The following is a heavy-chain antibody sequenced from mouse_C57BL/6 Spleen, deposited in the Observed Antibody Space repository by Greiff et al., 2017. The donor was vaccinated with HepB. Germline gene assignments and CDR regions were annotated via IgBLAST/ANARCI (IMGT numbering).Heavy chain of an antibody. CDR2: SRNKANDDTT. V-gene: IGHV7-1*01. D-gene: IGHD2-4*01. J-gene: IGHJ3*01. CDR1: GFTFSDFY. Sequence: EVKLMESGGGLVQSGRSLRLSCATSGFTFSDFYMEWVRQAPGKGLEWIAASRNKANDDTTEYSASVKGRFIVSRDTSQSILYLQMNALRAEDTAIYYCARDGDDYDAAWFAYWGQGTLVTVSA. CDR3: ARDGDDYDAAWFAY.